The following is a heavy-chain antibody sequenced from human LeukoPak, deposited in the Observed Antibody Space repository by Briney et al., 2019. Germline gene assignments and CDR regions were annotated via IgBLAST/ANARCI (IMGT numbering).Heavy chain of an antibody. Sequence: SDTLSLICTVSGGSISSYYWRWIGQPPGKELEWIGYIYCSGSTNYNPSLKSRVTISVDPSKNQFSLKLSSVTAADTAVYYCARSYGSGSYYNVRFDPWGQGTLVTVSS. CDR3: ARSYGSGSYYNVRFDP. CDR2: IYCSGST. CDR1: GGSISSYY. V-gene: IGHV4-59*07. J-gene: IGHJ5*02. D-gene: IGHD3-10*01.